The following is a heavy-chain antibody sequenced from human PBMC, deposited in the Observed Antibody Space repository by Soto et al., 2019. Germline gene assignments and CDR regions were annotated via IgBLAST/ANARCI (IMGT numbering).Heavy chain of an antibody. D-gene: IGHD3-10*01. CDR2: INDSGST. V-gene: IGHV4-34*01. J-gene: IGHJ6*02. Sequence: PSETLSLTCAVYGGSFSGYYWSWIRQTPGKGLEWIGEINDSGSTNHNPSLKSRVTILVDTPKNQFSLKLSSVTAADTAVYYCAKKRRSGEPGYYYGMDVWGQGTTVTVSS. CDR1: GGSFSGYY. CDR3: AKKRRSGEPGYYYGMDV.